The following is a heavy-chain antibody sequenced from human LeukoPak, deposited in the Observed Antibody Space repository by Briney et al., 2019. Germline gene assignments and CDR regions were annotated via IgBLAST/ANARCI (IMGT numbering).Heavy chain of an antibody. CDR3: ARGSAMVRGVFDY. V-gene: IGHV3-11*06. Sequence: PGGSRRLSCAASGFTFSDYYMTWIRQAPGKGLECVSYISTSSGYTNYADSVKGRFTISRDNAKNSLYLQMNSLRAEDTAMYYCARGSAMVRGVFDYWGQGTLVTVSS. J-gene: IGHJ4*02. CDR1: GFTFSDYY. CDR2: ISTSSGYT. D-gene: IGHD3-10*01.